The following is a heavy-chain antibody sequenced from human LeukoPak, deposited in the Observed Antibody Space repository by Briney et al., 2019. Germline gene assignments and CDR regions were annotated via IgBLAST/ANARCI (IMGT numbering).Heavy chain of an antibody. CDR1: GGSISSSNW. CDR2: IYHSGST. CDR3: ARVVRQQLPHKLDYYYGMDV. V-gene: IGHV4-4*02. J-gene: IGHJ6*04. Sequence: PSGTLSLTCAVSGGSISSSNWWSWVRQPPGEGLGWIGEIYHSGSTNYNPSLKSRVTISVDKSKNQFSLKLSSVTAADTAVYYCARVVRQQLPHKLDYYYGMDVWGKGTTVTVSS. D-gene: IGHD6-13*01.